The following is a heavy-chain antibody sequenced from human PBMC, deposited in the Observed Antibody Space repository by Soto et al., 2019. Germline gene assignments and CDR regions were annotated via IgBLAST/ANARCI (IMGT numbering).Heavy chain of an antibody. V-gene: IGHV4-59*01. CDR2: IHYSGTT. J-gene: IGHJ4*02. Sequence: PSETLSLTCTVSGGSMRNYFWTWIRQPPGKGLEWIGYIHYSGTTSFFPSYNPSLRSRVTIPEDTSKNQFSLQLLSVTTADTAVYFCAAGEASSRNLAPYYLDFWGQGTLVTVSS. D-gene: IGHD6-13*01. CDR3: AAGEASSRNLAPYYLDF. CDR1: GGSMRNYF.